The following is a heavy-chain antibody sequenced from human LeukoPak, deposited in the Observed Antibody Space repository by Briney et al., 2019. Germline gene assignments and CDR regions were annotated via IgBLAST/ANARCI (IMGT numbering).Heavy chain of an antibody. D-gene: IGHD3-10*01. V-gene: IGHV1-8*01. Sequence: GASVNVSCKASGYTFTSYDINWVRQAIGQGLEWMGWMNPNSGNTGYAQKFQGRVTMTRNTSISTAYMELSSLRSEDTAVYYCATMVRGVIGYYFDYWGQGTLVTVSS. CDR2: MNPNSGNT. J-gene: IGHJ4*02. CDR1: GYTFTSYD. CDR3: ATMVRGVIGYYFDY.